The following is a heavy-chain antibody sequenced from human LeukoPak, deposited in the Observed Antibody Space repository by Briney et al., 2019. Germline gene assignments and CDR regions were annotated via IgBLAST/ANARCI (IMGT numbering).Heavy chain of an antibody. CDR2: INPNSGGT. V-gene: IGHV1-2*02. D-gene: IGHD2-2*01. CDR1: GYTFTGYY. CDR3: ARDGPLLGYCSSTSCWYNWFDP. Sequence: GASVKVSCQASGYTFTGYYMHWVRQAPGQGLEWMGWINPNSGGTNYAQKFQGRVTMTRDTSISTAYMELSRLRSDDTAVYYCARDGPLLGYCSSTSCWYNWFDPSGQGTLVTVSS. J-gene: IGHJ5*02.